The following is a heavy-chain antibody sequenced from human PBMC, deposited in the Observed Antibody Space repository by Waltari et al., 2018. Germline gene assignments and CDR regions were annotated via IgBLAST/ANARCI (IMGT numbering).Heavy chain of an antibody. CDR1: GGSISNSSHY. D-gene: IGHD2-2*01. CDR2: VHDSGKS. V-gene: IGHV4-39*07. J-gene: IGHJ4*02. Sequence: QLQLQESGPGLVKPSETLSLTCTVSGGSISNSSHYWGWIRQPPGKGLEWIGSVHDSGKSHYNPAPKSRVTISLDTSKNQFSLKLSSVTAADTAGYYCARDPPAAPSDWGQGTLVIVSS. CDR3: ARDPPAAPSD.